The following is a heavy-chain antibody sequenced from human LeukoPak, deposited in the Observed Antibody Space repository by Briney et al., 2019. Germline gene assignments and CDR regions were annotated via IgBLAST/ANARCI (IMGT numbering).Heavy chain of an antibody. CDR1: GDSVSSNSAA. V-gene: IGHV6-1*01. J-gene: IGHJ4*02. Sequence: SQTLSLTCVISGDSVSSNSAAWNWIRQSPSRGLQWLGRTYYDSQWYNDYAVSVKSRITINPDTSKNQFSLQLNSVTPEDTAVYYCARNYYGSGSYYVFDSWGQGTLVTVSS. CDR3: ARNYYGSGSYYVFDS. CDR2: TYYDSQWYN. D-gene: IGHD3-10*01.